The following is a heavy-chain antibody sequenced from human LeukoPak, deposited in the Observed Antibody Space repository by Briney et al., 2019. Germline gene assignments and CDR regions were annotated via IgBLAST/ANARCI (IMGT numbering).Heavy chain of an antibody. Sequence: QPGRSLRLSCSASGFSFSSNAMSWVRQAPGKGLEWVSVITDSGGSTYSVKGRFTISRDNSKNTLYLQMNSLRAEDTAVYYCAKAARWNYFDYWGPGTLVTVSS. CDR3: AKAARWNYFDY. J-gene: IGHJ4*02. CDR2: ITDSGGST. D-gene: IGHD4-23*01. V-gene: IGHV3-23*01. CDR1: GFSFSSNA.